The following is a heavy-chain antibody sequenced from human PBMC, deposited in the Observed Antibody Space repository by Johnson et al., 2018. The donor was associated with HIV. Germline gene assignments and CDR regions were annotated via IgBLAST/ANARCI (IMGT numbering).Heavy chain of an antibody. CDR3: AKEYYYDSSGFPDAFDI. V-gene: IGHV3-30*02. Sequence: QVQLVESGGGVVQPGGSLRLSCAASGFTFSSYGMHWVRQAPGKGLEWVALIRYDGSKKYYADSVKGRFTISRDNSKNPMDLQMNSLRAEDTAVYYCAKEYYYDSSGFPDAFDIWGQGTMVTVSS. CDR2: IRYDGSKK. D-gene: IGHD3-22*01. CDR1: GFTFSSYG. J-gene: IGHJ3*02.